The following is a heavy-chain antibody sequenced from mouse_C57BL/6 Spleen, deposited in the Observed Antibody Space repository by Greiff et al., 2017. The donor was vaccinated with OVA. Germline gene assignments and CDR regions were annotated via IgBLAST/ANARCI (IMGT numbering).Heavy chain of an antibody. CDR2: ISSGGSYT. Sequence: EVKLEESGGDLVKPGGSLKLSCAASGFTFSSYGMSWVRQTPDKRLEWVATISSGGSYTYYPDSVKGRFTISRDNAKNTLYLQMSSLKSEDTAMYYCARMGGSGYGYWGQGTTLTVSS. D-gene: IGHD3-2*02. V-gene: IGHV5-6*02. CDR3: ARMGGSGYGY. J-gene: IGHJ2*01. CDR1: GFTFSSYG.